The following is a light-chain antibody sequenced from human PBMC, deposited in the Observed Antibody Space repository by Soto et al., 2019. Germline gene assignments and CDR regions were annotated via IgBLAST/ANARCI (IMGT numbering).Light chain of an antibody. CDR2: AGS. Sequence: QSALTQPRSVSGSPGQSVPLSCTGTSSPVGGYHYVSWYQQFPGKAPQLMIYAGSQRPSGVSDRFSASESANTASLTISGLQAEDEADYYCCSYAGRSTYVFGTGTKVTVL. V-gene: IGLV2-11*01. CDR3: CSYAGRSTYV. J-gene: IGLJ1*01. CDR1: SSPVGGYHY.